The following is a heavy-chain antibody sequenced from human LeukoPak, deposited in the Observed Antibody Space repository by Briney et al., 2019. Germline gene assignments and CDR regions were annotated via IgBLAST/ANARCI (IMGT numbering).Heavy chain of an antibody. CDR1: GYSFTSYW. D-gene: IGHD3-10*01. CDR2: IYPGDSDT. Sequence: GASLKISCKGSGYSFTSYWIGWVRQLPGKGLEWMGIIYPGDSDTRYSPSFQGQVTISADKSISTAYLQWSRLKASDTAMYYCARGITVVRGEGHAFDIWGQGTMVTVSS. CDR3: ARGITVVRGEGHAFDI. V-gene: IGHV5-51*01. J-gene: IGHJ3*02.